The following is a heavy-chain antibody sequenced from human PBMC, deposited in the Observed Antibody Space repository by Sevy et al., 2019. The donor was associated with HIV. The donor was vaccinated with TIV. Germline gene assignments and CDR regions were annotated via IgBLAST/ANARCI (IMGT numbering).Heavy chain of an antibody. CDR3: AGVWGFGESDFDY. CDR2: MNPNSGNT. J-gene: IGHJ4*02. V-gene: IGHV1-8*01. D-gene: IGHD3-10*01. CDR1: GYTFTSYD. Sequence: ASVKVSCKASGYTFTSYDINWVRQATGQGLEWMGWMNPNSGNTGYSQKFQGRVTMTRNTSISTAYMELSSLRSEDTAVYYCAGVWGFGESDFDYWGQGTLVTVSS.